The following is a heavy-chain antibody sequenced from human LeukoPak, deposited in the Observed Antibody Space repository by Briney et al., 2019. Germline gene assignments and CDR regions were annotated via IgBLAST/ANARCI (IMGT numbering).Heavy chain of an antibody. V-gene: IGHV3-48*02. CDR3: ARSKQLDY. CDR1: GFTFSSYN. J-gene: IGHJ4*02. D-gene: IGHD6-13*01. Sequence: GRSLRLSCAASGFTFSSYNMNWVRQAPGKGLEWVSYISPGSSTIYYADSVKGRSTISRDNAKNSLYLQMNSLRDEDTAVYYCARSKQLDYWGQGTLVTVSS. CDR2: ISPGSSTI.